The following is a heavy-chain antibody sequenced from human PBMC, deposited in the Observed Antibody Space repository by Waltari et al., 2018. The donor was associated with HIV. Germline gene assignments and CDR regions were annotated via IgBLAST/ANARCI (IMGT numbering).Heavy chain of an antibody. V-gene: IGHV1-69*08. Sequence: QVQLVQSGAAVKKPGSSVKVSCKASGGAFSSYTINWVRKAPGQGLEWLGRIIPMSNTPNNAQKFQGRVTITADKSTSTAYMELTSLRSDDTAVYYCASARETMGVDFDSWGLGTLVTVSS. CDR2: IIPMSNTP. CDR3: ASARETMGVDFDS. J-gene: IGHJ4*02. CDR1: GGAFSSYT. D-gene: IGHD3-16*01.